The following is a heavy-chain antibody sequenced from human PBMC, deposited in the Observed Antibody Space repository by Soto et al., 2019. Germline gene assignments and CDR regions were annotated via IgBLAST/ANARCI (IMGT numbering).Heavy chain of an antibody. CDR3: AKRSAGYSEFDY. D-gene: IGHD2-15*01. CDR1: GFSFSSFA. J-gene: IGHJ4*02. CDR2: VDYTGFYT. Sequence: PGGSLRLSCAASGFSFSSFAMNWVRQPPGKGLEWVSSVDYTGFYTFYAASVKGRFTISRDNSKNMVYLELNSLRAEDTAVYYCAKRSAGYSEFDYWGQGTLVTVSS. V-gene: IGHV3-23*01.